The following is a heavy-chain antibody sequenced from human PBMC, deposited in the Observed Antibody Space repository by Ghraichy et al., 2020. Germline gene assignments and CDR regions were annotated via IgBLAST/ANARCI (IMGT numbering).Heavy chain of an antibody. CDR2: IRSKPYGGTT. J-gene: IGHJ5*02. D-gene: IGHD3-10*01. V-gene: IGHV3-49*04. CDR1: GFTFSDYA. Sequence: GGSLRLSCTASGFTFSDYAMSWVRQAPGKGLEWVGFIRSKPYGGTTEYAASVKGRFSISRDDSKSIVYLQMNSLKTEDTAVYYCTRLEWFGEFDYNWFDPWGQGTLVSVSS. CDR3: TRLEWFGEFDYNWFDP.